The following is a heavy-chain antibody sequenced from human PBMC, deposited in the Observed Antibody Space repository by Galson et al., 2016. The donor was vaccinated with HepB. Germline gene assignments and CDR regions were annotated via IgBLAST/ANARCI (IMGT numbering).Heavy chain of an antibody. CDR1: GFTFSSYG. V-gene: IGHV3-64D*06. Sequence: SLRLSCAASGFTFSSYGMTWVRQAPGKGLECVSAIDNNGDNIYYADSVKGRFTISRDSSKYTLYLQMSSLRPEDTAVYYCVKDKTESDFWSSYYGYFDYWGQGTLVTVSS. CDR2: IDNNGDNI. J-gene: IGHJ4*02. D-gene: IGHD3-3*01. CDR3: VKDKTESDFWSSYYGYFDY.